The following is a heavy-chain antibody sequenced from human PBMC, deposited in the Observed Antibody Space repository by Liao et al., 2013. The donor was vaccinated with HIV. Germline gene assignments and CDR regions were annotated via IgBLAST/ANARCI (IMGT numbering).Heavy chain of an antibody. CDR3: ARSYSTGRIPNWFDP. CDR2: INHSGST. Sequence: QVQLQQWGAGLLKPSETLSLTCAVYGGSFSGFYWYWIRQPPGKGPECIGEINHSGSTNYNPSLKSRLTISVDTSKNQFSLKLSSVTAADTAVYYCARSYSTGRIPNWFDPWGQGT. V-gene: IGHV4-34*01. J-gene: IGHJ5*02. D-gene: IGHD2-21*01. CDR1: GGSFSGFY.